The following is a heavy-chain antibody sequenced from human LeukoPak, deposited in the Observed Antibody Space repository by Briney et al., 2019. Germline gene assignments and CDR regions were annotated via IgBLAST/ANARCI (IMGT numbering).Heavy chain of an antibody. V-gene: IGHV4-34*01. CDR2: INHSGST. CDR1: GGSFSGYY. J-gene: IGHJ3*02. Sequence: SETLSLTCAVYGGSFSGYYWSWIRQPPGKGLEWIGEINHSGSTNYNPSLKSRVTISVDTSKNQFSLKLSSVTAADTAVYYCARINDSSGYYYGAFDIWGQGTMVTASS. CDR3: ARINDSSGYYYGAFDI. D-gene: IGHD3-22*01.